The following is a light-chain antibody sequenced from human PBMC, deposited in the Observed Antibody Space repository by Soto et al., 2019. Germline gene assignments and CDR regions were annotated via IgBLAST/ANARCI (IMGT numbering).Light chain of an antibody. CDR3: RQRTICQLT. CDR1: QSVGKY. J-gene: IGKJ4*01. V-gene: IGKV3-11*01. CDR2: DVS. Sequence: EIVLTQSPATLSLSPGERATLSCRASQSVGKYLAWYQQRPGQAPRLLMFDVSYRATGTPARFSGSGSGTDFTLTISSLEPEDFAVYYCRQRTICQLTFGGGTRVEIK.